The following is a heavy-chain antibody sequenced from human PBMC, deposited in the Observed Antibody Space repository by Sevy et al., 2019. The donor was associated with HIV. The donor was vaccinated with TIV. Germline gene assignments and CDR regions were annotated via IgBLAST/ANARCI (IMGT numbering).Heavy chain of an antibody. J-gene: IGHJ4*02. CDR2: MHSGGNT. V-gene: IGHV4-4*07. D-gene: IGHD7-27*01. CDR3: ARDTGENY. CDR1: GASITTYY. Sequence: SETLSLTCTVSGASITTYYWSWFRQPAGKGLEWIGRMHSGGNTNYNPSLQGRVTMSLDTSKNQFSLTLDFVTAADAAVYYCARDTGENYWGQGILVTVSS.